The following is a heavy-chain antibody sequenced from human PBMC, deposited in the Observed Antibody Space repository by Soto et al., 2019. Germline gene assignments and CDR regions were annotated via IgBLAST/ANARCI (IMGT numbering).Heavy chain of an antibody. CDR2: ISSNGGST. CDR3: ARAIYSSGWYYFDY. D-gene: IGHD6-19*01. CDR1: GFTFSSYA. Sequence: PVGSLRLSRAASGFTFSSYAMHWVRQAPGKGLEYVSGISSNGGSTYYVDSVKGRFTISRDNSKNTLYLQMGSLRAEDMAVYYCARAIYSSGWYYFDYWGQGTLVTVSS. V-gene: IGHV3-64*02. J-gene: IGHJ4*02.